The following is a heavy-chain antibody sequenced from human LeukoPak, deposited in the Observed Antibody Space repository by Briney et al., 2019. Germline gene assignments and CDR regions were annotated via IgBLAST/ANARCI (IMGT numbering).Heavy chain of an antibody. V-gene: IGHV4-59*01. J-gene: IGHJ4*02. CDR2: IYYSGST. Sequence: PSETLSLTCTVSGGSISGYYWSWIRQPPGKGLEWIGYIYYSGSTNYNPSLKCRVSISADTSKNQFTLKVSSVTAADTAVYYCASGSYYYFDYWGQGTLVTVSS. CDR1: GGSISGYY. D-gene: IGHD1-26*01. CDR3: ASGSYYYFDY.